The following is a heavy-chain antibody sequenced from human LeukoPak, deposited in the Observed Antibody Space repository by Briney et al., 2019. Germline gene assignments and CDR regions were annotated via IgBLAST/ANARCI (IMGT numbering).Heavy chain of an antibody. J-gene: IGHJ4*02. CDR2: ISYDGSNK. Sequence: GGSLRLSCAASGFTFSSYAMHWVRQAPGKGLEWVAVISYDGSNKYYADSVKGRFTISRDNSKNTLYLQMNSLRAEDTAVYYCAREVVSSSSTRSERYFDYWGQGTLVTVSS. CDR1: GFTFSSYA. V-gene: IGHV3-30-3*01. CDR3: AREVVSSSSTRSERYFDY. D-gene: IGHD6-6*01.